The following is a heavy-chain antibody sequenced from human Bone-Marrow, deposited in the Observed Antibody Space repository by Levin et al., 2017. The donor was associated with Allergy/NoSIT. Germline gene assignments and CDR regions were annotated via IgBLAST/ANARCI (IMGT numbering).Heavy chain of an antibody. CDR2: IYWDDEK. Sequence: SGPTLVKPTQTLTLTCSFSGFSFRTSGVGVGWIRQPPGKALEWLALIYWDDEKHYTPSLTTRLTITKDTSKNQVVLVMTNVNPAETDTYYCAHYGDYQRLQTVDYWGQGSLVTVSS. V-gene: IGHV2-5*02. J-gene: IGHJ4*02. CDR3: AHYGDYQRLQTVDY. CDR1: GFSFRTSGVG. D-gene: IGHD4-17*01.